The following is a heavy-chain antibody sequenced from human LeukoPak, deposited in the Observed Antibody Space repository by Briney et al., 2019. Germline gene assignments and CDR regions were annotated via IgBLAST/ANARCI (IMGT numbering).Heavy chain of an antibody. CDR1: GNSISTYY. Sequence: SETLSLTCTVSGNSISTYYWSWIRKPAGKGLEWIGRIYTSGSTNYNPSLKSRVTMSIDTSKSQFSLKLSSVTAADTAVYYCARTTEGGYTYGYFYYYYMDVWGKGTTVTVSS. D-gene: IGHD5-18*01. CDR2: IYTSGST. V-gene: IGHV4-4*07. CDR3: ARTTEGGYTYGYFYYYYMDV. J-gene: IGHJ6*03.